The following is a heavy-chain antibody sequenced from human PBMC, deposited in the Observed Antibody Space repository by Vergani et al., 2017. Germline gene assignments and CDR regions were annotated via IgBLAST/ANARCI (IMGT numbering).Heavy chain of an antibody. Sequence: QVQLVESGGGVVQPGRSLRLSCAASGFTFSSYAMHWVRQAPGKGLEWVAVISYDGSNKYYADSVKGRFTISRDNAKNSLYLQMNSLRAEDTAVYYCARDERGAFDAFDIWGQGTMVTVSS. J-gene: IGHJ3*02. D-gene: IGHD1-26*01. CDR2: ISYDGSNK. CDR3: ARDERGAFDAFDI. CDR1: GFTFSSYA. V-gene: IGHV3-30-3*01.